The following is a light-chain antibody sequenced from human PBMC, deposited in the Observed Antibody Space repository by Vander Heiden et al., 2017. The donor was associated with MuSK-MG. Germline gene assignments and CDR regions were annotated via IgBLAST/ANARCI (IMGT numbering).Light chain of an antibody. V-gene: IGLV2-14*01. Sequence: QSALTQPASVSGSPGQSITISCTGTSSYVGGYNYVSWYQQHPGKAHKLMSYDVSNRPSGVSNRFSGSKAGNTDSLTISGLQAEDEADYYCSSYTISSTLYVFGTGTKVTVL. CDR1: SSYVGGYNY. CDR2: DVS. J-gene: IGLJ1*01. CDR3: SSYTISSTLYV.